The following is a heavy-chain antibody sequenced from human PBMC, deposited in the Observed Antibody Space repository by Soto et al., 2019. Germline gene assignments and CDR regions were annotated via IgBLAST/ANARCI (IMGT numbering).Heavy chain of an antibody. D-gene: IGHD6-19*01. CDR2: IYYSGST. J-gene: IGHJ6*02. Sequence: SETLSLTCTVSGGSISSSSYYWGWIRQPPGKGLEWIGSIYYSGSTYYNPSLKSRVTISVDTSKNQFSLKLNSVTAADTAVYYCAHSVIAVAGPPKTDYYYYYGMDFRGLWTTVT. CDR3: AHSVIAVAGPPKTDYYYYYGMDF. V-gene: IGHV4-39*01. CDR1: GGSISSSSYY.